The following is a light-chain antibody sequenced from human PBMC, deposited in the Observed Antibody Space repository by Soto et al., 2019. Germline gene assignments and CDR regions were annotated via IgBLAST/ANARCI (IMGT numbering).Light chain of an antibody. CDR3: QQFGLSPT. CDR1: QSISSTF. CDR2: GAS. V-gene: IGKV3-20*01. Sequence: EIVLTQSPATLSLSPGERATLSCRASQSISSTFLAWYRQRPGQAPRLLIYGASSRATGIPDRFSGSGSGTDFTLTISRLEPEDFAVYYCQQFGLSPTFGGGTKVEIK. J-gene: IGKJ4*01.